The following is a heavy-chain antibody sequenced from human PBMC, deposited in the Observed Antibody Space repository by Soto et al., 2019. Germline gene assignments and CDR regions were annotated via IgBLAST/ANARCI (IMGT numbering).Heavy chain of an antibody. CDR2: ISSSSSYI. CDR1: GFTFSSYS. Sequence: EVQLVESGGGLVKPGGSLRLSCAASGFTFSSYSMNWVRQAPGKGLEWVSSISSSSSYIYYADSVKGRFTISRDNAKNSLYLQMNSLRAEDTAVYYCAREHSGYDPDYYYYGMDVWGQGTTVTVSS. D-gene: IGHD5-12*01. V-gene: IGHV3-21*01. CDR3: AREHSGYDPDYYYYGMDV. J-gene: IGHJ6*02.